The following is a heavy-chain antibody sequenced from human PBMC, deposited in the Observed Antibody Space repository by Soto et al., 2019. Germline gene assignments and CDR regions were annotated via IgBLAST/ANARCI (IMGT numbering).Heavy chain of an antibody. CDR2: IIPIFGTA. CDR3: AREYSSSSPDYYYYGMDV. V-gene: IGHV1-69*01. CDR1: GGTFSSYA. D-gene: IGHD6-6*01. J-gene: IGHJ6*02. Sequence: QVQLVQSGAEVKKPGSSVKVSCKASGGTFSSYAISWVRQAPGQGLEWMGGIIPIFGTANYAQKFQGRVTITADESTSTGYMELSSLRSEDTAVYYCAREYSSSSPDYYYYGMDVWGQGTTVTVSS.